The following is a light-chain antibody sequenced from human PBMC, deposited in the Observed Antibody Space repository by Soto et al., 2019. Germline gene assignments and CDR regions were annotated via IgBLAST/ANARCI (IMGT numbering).Light chain of an antibody. CDR2: DVT. CDR3: CSYAGSYTLRV. V-gene: IGLV2-11*01. CDR1: SSDVGDYNY. J-gene: IGLJ3*02. Sequence: QSAPTQPPSASGSPGQSVTIPCTGTSSDVGDYNYVSWYQQHPGKAPKLMIYDVTKRPSGVPDRFSGSKSGNSASLTISGLQAEDEADYHCCSYAGSYTLRVFGGGTQLTVL.